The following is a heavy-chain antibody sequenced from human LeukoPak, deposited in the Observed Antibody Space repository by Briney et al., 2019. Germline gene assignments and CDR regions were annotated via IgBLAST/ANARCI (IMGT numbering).Heavy chain of an antibody. CDR1: GFTFSSYG. D-gene: IGHD3-22*01. CDR3: AKARPYYYDSSGSSAFDY. J-gene: IGHJ4*02. CDR2: ISYDGSNK. V-gene: IGHV3-30*18. Sequence: GGSLRLSCAASGFTFSSYGMHWVRQAPGKVLEWAAVISYDGSNKYYADSVKGRFTISRDNSKNTLYLQMNSLRAEDTAVYYCAKARPYYYDSSGSSAFDYWGQGTLVTVSS.